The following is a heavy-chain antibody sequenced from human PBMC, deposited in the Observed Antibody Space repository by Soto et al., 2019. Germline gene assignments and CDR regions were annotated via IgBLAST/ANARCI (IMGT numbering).Heavy chain of an antibody. CDR2: INSDGSKM. CDR3: VRGSDREYCGGDCYSDAFDF. D-gene: IGHD2-21*02. V-gene: IGHV3-74*01. Sequence: EVQLVESGGGLVQPGGSLRLSCAASEFTFTTYWMHWVRQAPGKGLVWVSRINSDGSKMTYADSVKGRFTISRDNAKNTLSLQMNSLRAEDTAVYYCVRGSDREYCGGDCYSDAFDFWGQGTTVTVSS. J-gene: IGHJ3*01. CDR1: EFTFTTYW.